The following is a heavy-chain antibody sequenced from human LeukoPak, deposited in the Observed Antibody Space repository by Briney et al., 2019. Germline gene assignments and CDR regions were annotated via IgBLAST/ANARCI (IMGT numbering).Heavy chain of an antibody. V-gene: IGHV1-18*04. Sequence: GASVKVSCKASGYTFTGYYMHWVRQAPGQGLEWMGWISAYNGNTNYAQKLQGRVTMTTDTSTSTAYMELRSLRSDDTAVYYCARVRFLEWLPATHDLDYWGQGTLVTVSS. J-gene: IGHJ4*02. CDR1: GYTFTGYY. D-gene: IGHD3-3*01. CDR2: ISAYNGNT. CDR3: ARVRFLEWLPATHDLDY.